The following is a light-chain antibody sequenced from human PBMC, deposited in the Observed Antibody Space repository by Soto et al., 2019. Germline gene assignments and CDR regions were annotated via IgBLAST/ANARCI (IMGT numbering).Light chain of an antibody. V-gene: IGKV3-15*01. CDR1: QSVSNF. CDR2: GAS. Sequence: EIVLTQSPATLSLSPGERATLSCRASQSVSNFLAWYQQKPGQAPRLLIYGASTRATGIPARFSGSGSGTEFTLTINSLQSEDFAVYYCQQYNNWPLTFGGGTKVDIK. CDR3: QQYNNWPLT. J-gene: IGKJ4*01.